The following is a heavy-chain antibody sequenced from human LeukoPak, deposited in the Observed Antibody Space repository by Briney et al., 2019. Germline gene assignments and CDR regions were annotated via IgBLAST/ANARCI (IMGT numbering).Heavy chain of an antibody. Sequence: PGGSLRLSCAASGFTFSSYSMNWVRQAPGKGLEWVSSISSSSSYIYYADSVKGRFTISRDNAKNSLYLQMNRLRAEDTAVYYCARDGGSSGYYFYYYYFDYWGQGTLVTVSS. J-gene: IGHJ4*02. CDR1: GFTFSSYS. CDR2: ISSSSSYI. V-gene: IGHV3-21*01. D-gene: IGHD3-22*01. CDR3: ARDGGSSGYYFYYYYFDY.